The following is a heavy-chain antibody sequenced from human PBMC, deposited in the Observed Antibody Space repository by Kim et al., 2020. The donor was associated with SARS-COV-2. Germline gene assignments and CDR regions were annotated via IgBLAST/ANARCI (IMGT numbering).Heavy chain of an antibody. J-gene: IGHJ4*02. Sequence: GGSLRLSCAASGFTFSDYWMHWVRQAPGIGLVCVSRISGDGTSTNYADSVKGRFTISRDNAKNTLYLEMNSLRGDDSAVYYCVRRSPRGGYFDYWGQGTL. CDR3: VRRSPRGGYFDY. V-gene: IGHV3-74*01. CDR2: ISGDGTST. D-gene: IGHD3-16*01. CDR1: GFTFSDYW.